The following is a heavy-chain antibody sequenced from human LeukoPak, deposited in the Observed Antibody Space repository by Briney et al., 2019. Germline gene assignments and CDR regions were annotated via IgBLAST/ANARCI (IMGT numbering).Heavy chain of an antibody. J-gene: IGHJ1*01. V-gene: IGHV1-69*05. Sequence: SVKVSCKASGGTFSSYAISWVRQAPGQGLEWMGRIIPIFGTANYAQKFQGRVTITTEDSTSTAYMEMSSLRSEDTAVYYCAREQKPQYSSSWYSYFQHWGQSTLVTVSS. D-gene: IGHD6-13*01. CDR1: GGTFSSYA. CDR2: IIPIFGTA. CDR3: AREQKPQYSSSWYSYFQH.